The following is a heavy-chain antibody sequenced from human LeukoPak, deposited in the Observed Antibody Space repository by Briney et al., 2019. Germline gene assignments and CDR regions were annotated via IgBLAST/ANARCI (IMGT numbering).Heavy chain of an antibody. CDR3: ARAEKNAGFFDS. CDR2: ISYDGTNK. D-gene: IGHD1-1*01. CDR1: GFTFSRYA. J-gene: IGHJ4*02. V-gene: IGHV3-30-3*01. Sequence: QPGRSLRLSCVASGFTFSRYAMHWVRRAPGKGLEWVTFISYDGTNKYYADSVKGRFTVSRDNSRNTLSLQVNNLRAEDTAVYYCARAEKNAGFFDSWGKETLVTVSS.